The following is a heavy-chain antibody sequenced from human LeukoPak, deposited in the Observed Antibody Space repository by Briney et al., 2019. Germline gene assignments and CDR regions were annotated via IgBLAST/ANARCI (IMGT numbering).Heavy chain of an antibody. CDR3: ARDRDSYYDFWSGYYFSSAFDI. CDR2: ISAYNGNT. J-gene: IGHJ3*02. CDR1: GYTFTSYD. D-gene: IGHD3-3*01. V-gene: IGHV1-18*01. Sequence: ASVKVSCKASGYTFTSYDINWVRQAPGQGLEWMGWISAYNGNTNYAQKLQGRVTMTTDTSTSTAYMELRSLRSDDTAVYYCARDRDSYYDFWSGYYFSSAFDIWGQGTMVTVSS.